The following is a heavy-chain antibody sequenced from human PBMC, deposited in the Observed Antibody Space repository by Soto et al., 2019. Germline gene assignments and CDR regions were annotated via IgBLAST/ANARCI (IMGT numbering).Heavy chain of an antibody. V-gene: IGHV3-48*02. J-gene: IGHJ4*02. CDR3: ARLPKGTTVTS. D-gene: IGHD4-17*01. Sequence: EVQLLESGGDLVQPGGSLRLSCVASGFTFSSYAMSWVRQAPGKGLEWVSYITSTSGTIYYADSVKGRFTTSRDNAKNSLYLQMNSLGDEDTAVYYCARLPKGTTVTSWGRGTLVTVSS. CDR2: ITSTSGTI. CDR1: GFTFSSYA.